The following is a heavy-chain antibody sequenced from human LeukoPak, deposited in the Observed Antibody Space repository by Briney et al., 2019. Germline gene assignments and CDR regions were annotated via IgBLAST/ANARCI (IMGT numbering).Heavy chain of an antibody. V-gene: IGHV3-53*01. CDR2: IYSGGNT. J-gene: IGHJ4*02. CDR3: ARGLGGSLTFDY. CDR1: GFTVSSSY. D-gene: IGHD1-26*01. Sequence: GGSLRLSCAASGFTVSSSYLSWVRQAPGKGLEWVSVIYSGGNTYYADSVKGRFTISRDISKNTLYLQMNSLRAEDTAVYYCARGLGGSLTFDYWGQGTLVTVSS.